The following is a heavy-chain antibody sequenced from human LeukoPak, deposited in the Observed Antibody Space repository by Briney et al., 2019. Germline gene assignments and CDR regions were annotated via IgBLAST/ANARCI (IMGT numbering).Heavy chain of an antibody. CDR1: GGSFSGYY. J-gene: IGHJ4*02. CDR3: ARDLTTPRRGFDY. D-gene: IGHD3-3*01. CDR2: INHSGST. V-gene: IGHV4-34*01. Sequence: SETLSLTCAVYGGSFSGYYWSWIRQPPGKGLEWIGEINHSGSTNYNPSLKSRVTISVDTSRNQFSLKLSSVTAADTAVYYCARDLTTPRRGFDYWGQGTLVTVSS.